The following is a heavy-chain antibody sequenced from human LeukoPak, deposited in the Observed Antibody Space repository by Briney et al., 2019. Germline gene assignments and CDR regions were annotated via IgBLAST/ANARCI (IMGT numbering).Heavy chain of an antibody. D-gene: IGHD6-6*01. CDR2: INAYNGNT. Sequence: ASVKVSSKASGYTFTIYGISWVRQAPGQGLEWMGWINAYNGNTNYSQKLQGRVTMTTDTSTSTAYMELRSLRSDDTAVYYCARGLAAPTSWFDPWGQGTLVTVSS. V-gene: IGHV1-18*01. CDR1: GYTFTIYG. CDR3: ARGLAAPTSWFDP. J-gene: IGHJ5*02.